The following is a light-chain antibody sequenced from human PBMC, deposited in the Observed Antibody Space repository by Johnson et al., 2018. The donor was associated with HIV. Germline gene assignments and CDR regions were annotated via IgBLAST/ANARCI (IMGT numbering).Light chain of an antibody. CDR2: ENN. Sequence: TQPPSVSAAPGQKVTISCSGSSSNIGNNYVSWYQQLPGTAPKLLIYENNKRPSGIPDRFSGSKSGTSATLGITGLQTGDEADYYRGTWDSSWGVFGTGTKVTVL. J-gene: IGLJ1*01. CDR1: SSNIGNNY. V-gene: IGLV1-51*02. CDR3: GTWDSSWGV.